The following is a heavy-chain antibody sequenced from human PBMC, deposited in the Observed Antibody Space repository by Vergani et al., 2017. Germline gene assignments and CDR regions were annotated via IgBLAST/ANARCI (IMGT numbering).Heavy chain of an antibody. J-gene: IGHJ4*02. V-gene: IGHV3-30*02. CDR1: GFTFSSYG. Sequence: QVQLVESGGGVVQPGGSLRLSCAASGFTFSSYGMHWVRQAPGKGLEWVAFIRYDGSNKYYADSVKGRFTISRDNSKNTLYLQMNSLRAEDTAVYYCAKGPATVDYWGQRTLVTVSS. D-gene: IGHD5-12*01. CDR3: AKGPATVDY. CDR2: IRYDGSNK.